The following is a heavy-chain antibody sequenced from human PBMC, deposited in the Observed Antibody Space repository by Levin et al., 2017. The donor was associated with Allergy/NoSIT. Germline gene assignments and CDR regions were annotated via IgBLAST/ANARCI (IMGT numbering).Heavy chain of an antibody. CDR2: ISTSSDFI. Sequence: GESLKISCAASGFTFSAYTMNWVRQAPGKGLEWVSSISTSSDFIYYADSVKGRFTISRDNAKNSLFLQMNSLRAEDTAVYYCARGKIGTDYWGQGTLVTVSS. CDR3: ARGKIGTDY. D-gene: IGHD1-26*01. CDR1: GFTFSAYT. J-gene: IGHJ4*02. V-gene: IGHV3-21*01.